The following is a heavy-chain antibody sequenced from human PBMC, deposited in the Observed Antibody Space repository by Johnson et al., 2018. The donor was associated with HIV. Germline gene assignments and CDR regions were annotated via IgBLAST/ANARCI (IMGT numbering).Heavy chain of an antibody. CDR2: ISYDGRNK. J-gene: IGHJ3*02. CDR1: GFTFSNYA. Sequence: QVHLVESGGGVVQPGRSLRLSCAASGFTFSNYAIHWVRQAPGKGLEWVAVISYDGRNKYYADSVKGRFTISRDNSKNTLYLQMNSLRAEDTAVYHCARVRPPGLLDAIDIWGQGTMVNVSS. V-gene: IGHV3-30*04. CDR3: ARVRPPGLLDAIDI.